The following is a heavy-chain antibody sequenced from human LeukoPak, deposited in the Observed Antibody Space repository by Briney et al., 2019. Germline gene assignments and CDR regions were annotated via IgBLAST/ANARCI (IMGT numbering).Heavy chain of an antibody. D-gene: IGHD3-9*01. CDR2: ITGSGGNT. Sequence: GRSLRLSCADSGFTFSNYAMSWVRQAPGKGLQWVSAITGSGGNTYYAESVKGRFTISRDNSKNTLYLQMNSLRAEDTVVYYCAKWGDYDVLTGYYVSDYWGQGTLVTVSS. J-gene: IGHJ4*02. V-gene: IGHV3-23*01. CDR1: GFTFSNYA. CDR3: AKWGDYDVLTGYYVSDY.